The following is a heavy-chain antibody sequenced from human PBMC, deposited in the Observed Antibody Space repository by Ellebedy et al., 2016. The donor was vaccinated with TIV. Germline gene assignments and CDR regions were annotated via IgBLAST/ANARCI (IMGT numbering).Heavy chain of an antibody. CDR2: MNPNSGNT. D-gene: IGHD2-15*01. J-gene: IGHJ5*02. CDR1: GYTFTSYD. V-gene: IGHV1-8*01. CDR3: ARGYCSGGSCFKAYNWFDP. Sequence: AASVTVSCKASGYTFTSYDINWVRQATGQGLEWMGWMNPNSGNTGYAQKFQGRVTMTRNTSISTAYMELSSLRSEDTAVYYCARGYCSGGSCFKAYNWFDPWGQGTLVTVSS.